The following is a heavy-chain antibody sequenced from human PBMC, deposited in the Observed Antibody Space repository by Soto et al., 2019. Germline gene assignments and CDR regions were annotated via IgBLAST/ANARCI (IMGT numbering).Heavy chain of an antibody. Sequence: ETLSLTCAVYGGSFSGYYWTWIRQPPGKGLEWIGEINHSGTINFNPSLKSRLTISLDTSKKHFSLKLSSVTDADTAAYYCARADRTLVTSYSLDVWGQGTTVTVSS. V-gene: IGHV4-34*01. CDR3: ARADRTLVTSYSLDV. J-gene: IGHJ6*02. CDR1: GGSFSGYY. D-gene: IGHD2-21*02. CDR2: INHSGTI.